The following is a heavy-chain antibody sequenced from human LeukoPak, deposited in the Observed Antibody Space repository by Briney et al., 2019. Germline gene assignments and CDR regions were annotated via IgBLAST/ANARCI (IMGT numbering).Heavy chain of an antibody. CDR2: MNPNSGNT. Sequence: ASVKVSCKASGYTFTSYDINWVRQATGQGLEWMGWMNPNSGNTGYAQKFQGRVTMTRNTSISTAYMELSSLRSEDMAVYYCARDRSSWTNDAFDIWGQGTMVTVSS. V-gene: IGHV1-8*01. J-gene: IGHJ3*02. CDR1: GYTFTSYD. D-gene: IGHD6-13*01. CDR3: ARDRSSWTNDAFDI.